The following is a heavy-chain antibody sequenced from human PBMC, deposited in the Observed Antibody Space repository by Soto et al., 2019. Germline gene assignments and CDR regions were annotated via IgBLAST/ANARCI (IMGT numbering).Heavy chain of an antibody. V-gene: IGHV3-23*01. Sequence: GGSLRLCCVASGFTFENYAMSWVRKATGKGLEWVSGISGSGGTTYYSDAVKGRFTIFRDNSKNTVYLQMNDLRVEDAAEYFCAKDSWAIFGVPAGEYYAMDVWGQGTTVTVSS. CDR1: GFTFENYA. CDR3: AKDSWAIFGVPAGEYYAMDV. J-gene: IGHJ6*02. D-gene: IGHD3-3*01. CDR2: ISGSGGTT.